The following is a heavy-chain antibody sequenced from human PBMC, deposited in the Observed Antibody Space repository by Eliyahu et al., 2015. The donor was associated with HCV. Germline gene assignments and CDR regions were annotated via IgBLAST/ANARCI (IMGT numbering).Heavy chain of an antibody. J-gene: IGHJ4*02. CDR1: GFPFSSYA. V-gene: IGHV3-23*01. Sequence: EVQLLDSGGGLVQPGGSLRXSCAASGFPFSSYAMNWVRQAPGKGLDWVSTIXGGDGSTYYADSVKGRFTISRDTSKNTVYLHMNSLRAEDTAVYYCAKAQKSGYSWTFDYWGQGTLVTVSS. CDR2: IXGGDGST. D-gene: IGHD5-18*01. CDR3: AKAQKSGYSWTFDY.